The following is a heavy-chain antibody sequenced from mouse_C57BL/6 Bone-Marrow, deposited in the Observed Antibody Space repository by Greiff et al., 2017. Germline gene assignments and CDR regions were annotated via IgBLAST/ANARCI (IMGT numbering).Heavy chain of an antibody. V-gene: IGHV1-69*01. D-gene: IGHD1-1*01. J-gene: IGHJ2*01. Sequence: VQLKQPGAELVMPGASVKLSCKASGYTFTSYWMHWVKQRPGQGLEWIGEIDPSDSYTNYNQKFKGKSTLTVDKSSSTAYMQLSSLTSEDSAVYYCARSFYAYYFDYWGQGTTLTVSS. CDR2: IDPSDSYT. CDR3: ARSFYAYYFDY. CDR1: GYTFTSYW.